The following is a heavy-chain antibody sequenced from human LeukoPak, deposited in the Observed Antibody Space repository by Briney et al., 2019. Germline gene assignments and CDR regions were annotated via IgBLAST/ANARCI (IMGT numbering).Heavy chain of an antibody. D-gene: IGHD2-8*01. CDR3: AICYDLDAFDI. J-gene: IGHJ3*02. CDR2: INHSGST. Sequence: SETLSLTCAVYGGSFSGYYWSWIRQPPGKGLEWIGEINHSGSTYYNPSLKSRVTISVDTSKNQFSLKLSSVTAADTAVYYCAICYDLDAFDIWGQGTMVTVSS. CDR1: GGSFSGYY. V-gene: IGHV4-34*01.